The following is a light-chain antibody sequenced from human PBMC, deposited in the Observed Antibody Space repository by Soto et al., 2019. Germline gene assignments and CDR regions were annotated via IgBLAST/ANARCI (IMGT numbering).Light chain of an antibody. CDR3: QQYGSSPYT. Sequence: DIVLTQSPGTLSLSPGERATLSCRASQSVSSSYLAWYQQKPGQPPRLLMFGTSSRATGIPDRFSGSGSGTDFTLTISRLEPEDFAVYYCQQYGSSPYTFGQGTKLEIK. CDR2: GTS. V-gene: IGKV3-20*01. CDR1: QSVSSSY. J-gene: IGKJ2*01.